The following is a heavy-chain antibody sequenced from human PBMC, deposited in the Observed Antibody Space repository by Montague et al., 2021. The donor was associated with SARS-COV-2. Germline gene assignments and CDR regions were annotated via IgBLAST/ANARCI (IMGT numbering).Heavy chain of an antibody. CDR2: IYKSCCA. CDR1: GASDSRGVYP. D-gene: IGHD3-10*01. Sequence: TLSLTCAVSGASDSRGVYPRRWFWKCTGKGTAWLGYIYKSCCAYPNPSPKSRVTIPIDTSNNPFSLNLTSVTSADTGLYYCATGTRMYGMDFWGQGTTVSVAS. CDR3: ATGTRMYGMDF. V-gene: IGHV4-30-2*06. J-gene: IGHJ6*02.